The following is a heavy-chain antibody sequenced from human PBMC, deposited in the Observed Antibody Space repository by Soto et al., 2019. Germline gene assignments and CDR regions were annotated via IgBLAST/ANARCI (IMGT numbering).Heavy chain of an antibody. D-gene: IGHD3-10*01. CDR1: GGTFSSYA. Sequence: SVKVSCKASGGTFSSYAISWVRQAPGQGLEWMGGIIPIFGTANYAQKFQGRVTITADESTSTAYMELSSLRSEDTAVYYCARVGGFEFSGEDGPDYYYYGMDVWGQGTTVTVSS. CDR2: IIPIFGTA. CDR3: ARVGGFEFSGEDGPDYYYYGMDV. V-gene: IGHV1-69*13. J-gene: IGHJ6*02.